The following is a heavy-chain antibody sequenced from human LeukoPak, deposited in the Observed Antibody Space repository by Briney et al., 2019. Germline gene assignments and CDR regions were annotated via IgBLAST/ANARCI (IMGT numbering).Heavy chain of an antibody. Sequence: GGSLRLSCAASGFTFSSHGMHWVRQASGKGLEWVSIIWYDGSDEYYADSVKGRFTISRDNSKNTLYLQMNSLRAEDTAGYYCAEDGRHHSSGPFDYWGQGTLVT. J-gene: IGHJ4*02. V-gene: IGHV3-33*06. CDR1: GFTFSSHG. D-gene: IGHD3-22*01. CDR2: IWYDGSDE. CDR3: AEDGRHHSSGPFDY.